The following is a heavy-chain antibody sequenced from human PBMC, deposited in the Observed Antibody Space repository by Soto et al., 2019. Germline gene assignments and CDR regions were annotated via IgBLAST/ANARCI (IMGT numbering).Heavy chain of an antibody. Sequence: GASVKVSCKASGYTFTSYYMHWVRQAPGQGLEWMGIINPSGGSTSYAQKFQGRVTMTRDTSTSTVYMELSSLRSEDTAVYYCARDGRLGSGFYYYYMDVGGKGTTVTVSS. CDR2: INPSGGST. CDR3: ARDGRLGSGFYYYYMDV. D-gene: IGHD6-19*01. CDR1: GYTFTSYY. J-gene: IGHJ6*03. V-gene: IGHV1-46*03.